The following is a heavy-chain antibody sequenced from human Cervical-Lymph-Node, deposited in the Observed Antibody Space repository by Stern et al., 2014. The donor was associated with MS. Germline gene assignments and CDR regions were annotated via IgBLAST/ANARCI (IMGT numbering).Heavy chain of an antibody. CDR1: GASISSAGYY. CDR2: IFHIGSS. CDR3: ARSSSPGTRTARFDY. V-gene: IGHV4-31*03. Sequence: QVQLQESGPGLVKPSQTLSLTCTVSGASISSAGYYWSWIRQPPGKGLERIGYIFHIGSSFYNPSLRGRISMQVDTSNNQFSLKLSSLTAADTAVYYCARSSSPGTRTARFDYWGQGTLVTVSS. D-gene: IGHD2-21*02. J-gene: IGHJ4*02.